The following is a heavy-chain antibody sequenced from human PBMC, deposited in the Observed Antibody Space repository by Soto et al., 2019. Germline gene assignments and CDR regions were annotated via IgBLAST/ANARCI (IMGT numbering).Heavy chain of an antibody. D-gene: IGHD2-15*01. V-gene: IGHV3-23*01. CDR2: LSASGATA. CDR1: GFSLRSTA. J-gene: IGHJ5*02. Sequence: EVQLLESGGGLVQPGVSLRLSCATSGFSLRSTAMSWVRRAPGKGLEWVSTLSASGATALFADFAKGRFTISRDTSKNTRFLDMGNLKVDDTATYYCAKTEAEVAVDVYPRWFDSWGQGTLVTVSS. CDR3: AKTEAEVAVDVYPRWFDS.